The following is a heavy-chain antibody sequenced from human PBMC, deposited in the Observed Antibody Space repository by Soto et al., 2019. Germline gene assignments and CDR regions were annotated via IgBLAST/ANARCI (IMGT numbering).Heavy chain of an antibody. D-gene: IGHD3-3*01. J-gene: IGHJ6*02. Sequence: SETLSLTCTVSGGSISSGDYYWSWIRHPPGKGLEWIGYIYYSGSTYYNPSLKSRVTISVDTSKNQFSLKLSSVTAADTAVYYCASNVPDYDLGYYYYGMDVWGQGTTVTVSS. CDR3: ASNVPDYDLGYYYYGMDV. CDR2: IYYSGST. V-gene: IGHV4-30-4*01. CDR1: GGSISSGDYY.